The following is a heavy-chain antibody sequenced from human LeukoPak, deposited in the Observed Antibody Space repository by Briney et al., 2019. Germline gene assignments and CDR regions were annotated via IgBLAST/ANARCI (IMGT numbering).Heavy chain of an antibody. CDR2: IYSGGGT. Sequence: GGSLRLSCAASGFTVSSNYMTWVRQAPGKGLEWVSVIYSGGGTYYADSVRGRFTISRDNSKNTLYLQMNSLRAEDTAVYYCATNNGEYASVYYKGYFHRWGQGTLVTVSS. J-gene: IGHJ1*01. CDR1: GFTVSSNY. V-gene: IGHV3-53*01. CDR3: ATNNGEYASVYYKGYFHR. D-gene: IGHD5/OR15-5a*01.